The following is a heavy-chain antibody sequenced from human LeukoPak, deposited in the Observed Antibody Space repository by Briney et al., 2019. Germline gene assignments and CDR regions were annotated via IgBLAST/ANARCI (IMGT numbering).Heavy chain of an antibody. D-gene: IGHD5-24*01. V-gene: IGHV4-59*01. CDR2: IYYSSST. CDR1: GCSISSDC. CDR3: ERGARDGYNYVYRAAFDI. Sequence: SETLSLTCTGSGCSISSDCWSWIRQPPGKGLEWVGYIYYSSSTNYNPSLTGPVTISVDPSKNQFYMKMSSVTAAQTAVYYCERGARDGYNYVYRAAFDIWGQGTMVTVSS. J-gene: IGHJ3*02.